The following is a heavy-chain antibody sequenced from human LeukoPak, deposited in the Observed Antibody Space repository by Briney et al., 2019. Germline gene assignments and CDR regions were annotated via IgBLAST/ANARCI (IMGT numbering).Heavy chain of an antibody. CDR1: GFSVNIYW. Sequence: GGSLRLSWAASGFSVNIYWMHWVRQAPRKWLVWVARTNTHGTSANYADSVKGRFITSRDNANNTLYLQMNGLRDEDTGVYYALAGYYYYYMDVWGKGTTVTVSS. V-gene: IGHV3-74*01. CDR2: TNTHGTSA. J-gene: IGHJ6*03. D-gene: IGHD6-13*01. CDR3: LAGYYYYYMDV.